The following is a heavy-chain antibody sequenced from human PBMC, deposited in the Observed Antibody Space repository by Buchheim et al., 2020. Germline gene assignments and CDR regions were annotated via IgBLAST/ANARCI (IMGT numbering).Heavy chain of an antibody. V-gene: IGHV3-23*01. J-gene: IGHJ4*02. CDR2: ISTGGDYT. CDR3: AKRATGSGNWGVFDY. Sequence: EVQLLGSGGGLVQPGDSLRLSCAASGFTFSSYAMSWVRQAPGKGLEWVSSISTGGDYTYYADSVKGRFTISRDNSKNTLYLQMNSLRAEDTAVYYCAKRATGSGNWGVFDYWGQGTL. CDR1: GFTFSSYA. D-gene: IGHD1-26*01.